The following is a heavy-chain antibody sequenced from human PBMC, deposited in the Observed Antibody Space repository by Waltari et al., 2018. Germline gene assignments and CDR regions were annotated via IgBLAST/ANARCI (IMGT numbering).Heavy chain of an antibody. CDR2: IYHSGST. CDR3: ARPTFYSSSYYFDY. J-gene: IGHJ4*02. Sequence: QVQLQESGPGLVKPSATLSLTCAVSGYSISSGYYWGWIRQPPGKGLEWIGSIYHSGSTYYNPSLKSRVTISVDTSKNQFSLKLSSVTAADTAVYYCARPTFYSSSYYFDYWGQGTLVTVSS. V-gene: IGHV4-38-2*01. CDR1: GYSISSGYY. D-gene: IGHD6-6*01.